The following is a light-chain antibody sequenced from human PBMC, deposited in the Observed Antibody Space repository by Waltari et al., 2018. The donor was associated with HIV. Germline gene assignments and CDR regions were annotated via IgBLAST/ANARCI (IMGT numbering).Light chain of an antibody. CDR1: SSGIGADYD. CDR2: GNT. J-gene: IGLJ1*01. V-gene: IGLV1-40*01. Sequence: QSVLTPPHSVSGAPGQRVTIHCPGSSSGIGADYDVNWYQHLPGTAPQPLSYGNTNRPSGVPDRFSGSKSGTSASLAITGLQAEDEADYYCQSCDRSLRGVFGTGTKVTV. CDR3: QSCDRSLRGV.